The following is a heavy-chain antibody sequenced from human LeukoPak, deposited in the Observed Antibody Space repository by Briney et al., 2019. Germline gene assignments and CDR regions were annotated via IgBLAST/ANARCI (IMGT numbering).Heavy chain of an antibody. CDR1: GFTFNTFA. Sequence: GGSLRLYCAASGFTFNTFAISWVAQAPGKGLEGSSGFCGSGGCTYYADSVKGRFTISRDNSKNTVYLQMNSLTADDTAVYYCAKTTVGYSSGRYPGWPADCWGQGTLVTVSP. CDR3: AKTTVGYSSGRYPGWPADC. V-gene: IGHV3-23*01. D-gene: IGHD6-19*01. J-gene: IGHJ4*02. CDR2: FCGSGGCT.